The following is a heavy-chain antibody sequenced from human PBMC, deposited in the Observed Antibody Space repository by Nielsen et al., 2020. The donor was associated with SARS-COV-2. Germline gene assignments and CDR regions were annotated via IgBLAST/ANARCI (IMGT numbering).Heavy chain of an antibody. V-gene: IGHV4-59*01. D-gene: IGHD4-17*01. Sequence: SETLSLTCTVSGGSISSYYWTWIRQPPGKGLEWVGYVSASGTTNYNPSLKSRVTISLDTSTNQFLLKLSSVTAADRAVYYCAGDDFGDYLDGFDFWGQGTMVTVSS. CDR2: VSASGTT. J-gene: IGHJ3*01. CDR1: GGSISSYY. CDR3: AGDDFGDYLDGFDF.